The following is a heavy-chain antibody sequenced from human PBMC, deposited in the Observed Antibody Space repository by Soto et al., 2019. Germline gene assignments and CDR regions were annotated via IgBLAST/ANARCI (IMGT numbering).Heavy chain of an antibody. V-gene: IGHV1-2*02. D-gene: IGHD6-13*01. Sequence: GASVKVSCKASGYTLSDYYMQWVRQAPGQGLEWMGWFNPNSGDTNYEQRFQGRVTMTRDTSIATAYMELSSLKSDDTAVYYCAREGGGIAAAGAGNDAFDIWGQGTMVTVS. CDR2: FNPNSGDT. CDR1: GYTLSDYY. CDR3: AREGGGIAAAGAGNDAFDI. J-gene: IGHJ3*02.